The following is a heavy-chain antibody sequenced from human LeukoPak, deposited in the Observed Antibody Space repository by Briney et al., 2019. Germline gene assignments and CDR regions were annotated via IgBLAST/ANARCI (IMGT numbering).Heavy chain of an antibody. CDR2: ISSSGSYI. Sequence: GSLRLSCAASGFTFSSYSMNWVRQAPGKGLEWVSSISSSGSYIYYADSVKGRFTISRDNAKNSLYLQMNSLRAEDTAVYYCARDSEEYSSSSLGYWGQGTLVTVSS. CDR1: GFTFSSYS. D-gene: IGHD6-6*01. V-gene: IGHV3-21*01. CDR3: ARDSEEYSSSSLGY. J-gene: IGHJ4*02.